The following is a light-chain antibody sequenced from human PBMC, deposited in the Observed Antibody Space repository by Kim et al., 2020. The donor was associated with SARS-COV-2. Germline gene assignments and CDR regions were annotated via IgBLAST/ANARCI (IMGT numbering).Light chain of an antibody. Sequence: DIVMTQSPATLSVSPGERVTLSCRASQSVSSNLAWYQQRPGQAPRLIIYGAFTRATGIPARFSGSGSGTEFTLTISSLQSEDFALYYCQQYNNWRWTFGQGTKVDIK. CDR1: QSVSSN. CDR2: GAF. J-gene: IGKJ1*01. V-gene: IGKV3-15*01. CDR3: QQYNNWRWT.